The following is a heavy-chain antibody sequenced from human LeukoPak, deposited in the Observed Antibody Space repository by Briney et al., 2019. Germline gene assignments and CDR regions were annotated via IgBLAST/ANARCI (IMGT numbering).Heavy chain of an antibody. CDR1: GDSVSSSSAA. CDR2: TYYRSKWSN. Sequence: SQTLSLTCAISGDSVSSSSAAWNWIRQSPSRGLEWLGRTYYRSKWSNDYAVSVKSRITITPDTSKNQFSLQLNSVTPEDTAVYYCARDDIVATYAFDTWGQGTMVTVSS. D-gene: IGHD5-12*01. J-gene: IGHJ3*02. V-gene: IGHV6-1*01. CDR3: ARDDIVATYAFDT.